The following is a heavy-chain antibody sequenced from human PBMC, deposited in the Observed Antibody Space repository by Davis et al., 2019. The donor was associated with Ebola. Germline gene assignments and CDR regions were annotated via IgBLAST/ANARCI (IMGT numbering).Heavy chain of an antibody. J-gene: IGHJ4*02. CDR2: INPNSGGT. CDR1: GYTFTGYY. V-gene: IGHV1-2*06. D-gene: IGHD3-9*01. CDR3: ATRLVKGGYFDY. Sequence: ASVKVSCKASGYTFTGYYMHWVRQAPGQGLEWMGRINPNSGGTNYAQKFQGRVTMTRDTSISTAYMELSRLRSDDTAVYYCATRLVKGGYFDYWGQGTLVIVSS.